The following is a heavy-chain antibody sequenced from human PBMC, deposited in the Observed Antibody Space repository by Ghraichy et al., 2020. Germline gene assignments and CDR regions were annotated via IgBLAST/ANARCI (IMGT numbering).Heavy chain of an antibody. V-gene: IGHV3-48*03. CDR1: GFTLGNYE. Sequence: GGSLRLSCAASGFTLGNYEVNWVRQAPGKGLEWVSYISSSGSTQYYADSVKGRFTISRDNAKNSLYLQMNSLRVDDTAVYYCAREPAAVATGYFESWGQGTLVTVSS. CDR2: ISSSGSTQ. D-gene: IGHD5-12*01. CDR3: AREPAAVATGYFES. J-gene: IGHJ4*02.